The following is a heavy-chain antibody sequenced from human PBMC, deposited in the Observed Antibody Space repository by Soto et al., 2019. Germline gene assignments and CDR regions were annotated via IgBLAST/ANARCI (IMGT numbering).Heavy chain of an antibody. CDR1: GGTYSSYT. D-gene: IGHD1-1*01. Sequence: SVKVSCKASGGTYSSYTISWVRQAPGQGLEWMGRIIPILGIANYAQKFQGRVTITADKSTSTAYMELSSLRSEDTAVYYCARLTTYYYYMDVWGKGTTVTVSS. V-gene: IGHV1-69*02. CDR2: IIPILGIA. J-gene: IGHJ6*03. CDR3: ARLTTYYYYMDV.